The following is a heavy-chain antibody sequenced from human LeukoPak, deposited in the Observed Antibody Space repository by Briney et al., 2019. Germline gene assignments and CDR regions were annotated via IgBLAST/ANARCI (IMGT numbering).Heavy chain of an antibody. CDR2: IKQDGSEK. Sequence: GGSLRLSCAAPGFTFSSYWMSWVRQAPGKGLEWVANIKQDGSEKYYVDSVKGRFTISRDNAKNSLYLQMNSLRAEDTAVYYCARVADYGDYLDYWGQGTLVTVSS. D-gene: IGHD4-17*01. V-gene: IGHV3-7*03. CDR1: GFTFSSYW. CDR3: ARVADYGDYLDY. J-gene: IGHJ4*02.